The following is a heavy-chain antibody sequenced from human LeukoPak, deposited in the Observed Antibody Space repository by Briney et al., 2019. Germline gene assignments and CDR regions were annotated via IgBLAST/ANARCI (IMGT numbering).Heavy chain of an antibody. D-gene: IGHD4-17*01. CDR2: IRYDGSNK. Sequence: GGSLRLSCAASGFTFSSYGMHWVRQAPGKGLEWVAFIRYDGSNKYYADSVKGRLTISRDNSKNTLYLQMNSLRAEDTAVYYCAKEDYGDYSAFDIWGQGTMVTVSS. V-gene: IGHV3-30*02. CDR3: AKEDYGDYSAFDI. J-gene: IGHJ3*02. CDR1: GFTFSSYG.